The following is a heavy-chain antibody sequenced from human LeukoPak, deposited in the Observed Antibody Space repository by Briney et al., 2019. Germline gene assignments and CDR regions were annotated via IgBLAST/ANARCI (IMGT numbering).Heavy chain of an antibody. V-gene: IGHV3-21*04. CDR3: AKSLYARDSSGLALYDY. J-gene: IGHJ4*02. CDR1: GFTFSSYT. D-gene: IGHD3-22*01. CDR2: LTGISTYI. Sequence: PGGSLRLSCFASGFTFSSYTMNWVRQAPGKGLEWVSSLTGISTYIEYADSVRGRFTISRDNSKNTLYLQMNSLRAEDTAVYYCAKSLYARDSSGLALYDYWGQGTLVTVSS.